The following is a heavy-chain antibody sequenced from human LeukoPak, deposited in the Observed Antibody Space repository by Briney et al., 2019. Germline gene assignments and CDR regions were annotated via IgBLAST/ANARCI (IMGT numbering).Heavy chain of an antibody. J-gene: IGHJ5*02. CDR3: ARGGWYYDGSGLNWFDP. Sequence: KTSETLSLTCAVSGGSISSSNWWSWVRQPPGKGLEWIGEIYHSGSTNYNPSLKSRVTISVDKSKNQFSLKLSSVTAADTAVYYCARGGWYYDGSGLNWFDPWGQGTLVTVSS. CDR1: GGSISSSNW. V-gene: IGHV4-4*02. CDR2: IYHSGST. D-gene: IGHD3-22*01.